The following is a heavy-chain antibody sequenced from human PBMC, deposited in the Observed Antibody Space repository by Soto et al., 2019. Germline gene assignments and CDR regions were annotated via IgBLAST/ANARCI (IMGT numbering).Heavy chain of an antibody. Sequence: SVKVSCKAPGGTFSSYAISWVRQAPGQGLEWMGGIIPIFGTANYAQKFQGRVTITADESTSTAYMELSSLRSEDTAVYYCARNPYSNYYYYGMDVWGQGTTVTVSS. CDR1: GGTFSSYA. J-gene: IGHJ6*02. CDR2: IIPIFGTA. V-gene: IGHV1-69*01. D-gene: IGHD4-4*01. CDR3: ARNPYSNYYYYGMDV.